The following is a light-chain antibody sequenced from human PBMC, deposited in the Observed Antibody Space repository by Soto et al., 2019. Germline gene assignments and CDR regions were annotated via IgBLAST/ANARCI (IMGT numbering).Light chain of an antibody. J-gene: IGLJ2*01. CDR3: SSFTTSSTVL. V-gene: IGLV2-14*01. CDR1: SSDVGGYNY. CDR2: EVS. Sequence: QSALTQPASVSGSPGQSITISCSGTSSDVGGYNYVSWYQQHPGKAPKLIISEVSYRPSGVSDRFSGSKSGNTASLTISGLQAEDEADYYCSSFTTSSTVLFGGGTMLTVL.